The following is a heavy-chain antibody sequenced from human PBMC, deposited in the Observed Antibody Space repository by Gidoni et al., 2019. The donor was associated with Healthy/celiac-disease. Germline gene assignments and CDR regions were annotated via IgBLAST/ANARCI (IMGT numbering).Heavy chain of an antibody. J-gene: IGHJ4*02. D-gene: IGHD1-26*01. V-gene: IGHV3-23*01. Sequence: ELQPFESGGGLVQPGWSVRLSCAASGFTFSSYARIWVRQATGKGREWVSAISGSGGSTYYADSVKGRFTITRDNSKNTLYLQRNSMRAEDTAVYYCAKDHRVGATRPYYFDYWGQGTLVTVSS. CDR2: ISGSGGST. CDR3: AKDHRVGATRPYYFDY. CDR1: GFTFSSYA.